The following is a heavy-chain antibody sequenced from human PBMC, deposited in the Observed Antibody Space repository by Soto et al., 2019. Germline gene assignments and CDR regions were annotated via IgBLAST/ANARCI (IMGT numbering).Heavy chain of an antibody. D-gene: IGHD2-21*02. V-gene: IGHV3-48*02. J-gene: IGHJ4*02. CDR2: ISGTSGTI. Sequence: EVQLVESGGGLVQPGTSLRLSCAASGFSFGNYGMIWVRQAPGKGLKWVSYISGTSGTILYADSVKGRFTISRDNAKTSLFLQMNNLRDEDTAVYYCARDSADYYSDYWGQGTLVTVSS. CDR1: GFSFGNYG. CDR3: ARDSADYYSDY.